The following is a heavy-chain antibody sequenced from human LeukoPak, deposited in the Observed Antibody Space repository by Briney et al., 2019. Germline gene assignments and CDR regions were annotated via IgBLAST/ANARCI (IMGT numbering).Heavy chain of an antibody. D-gene: IGHD3-22*01. Sequence: GGSLRLSCAASGFTFSSYSMNWVRQAPGKGLEWVSSISSSSYIYYADSVKGRFTISRDNAKNSLYLQMNSLRAEDTAVYYCARVDSYYDSSGYPDYWGQGTLVTVSS. V-gene: IGHV3-21*01. CDR1: GFTFSSYS. CDR3: ARVDSYYDSSGYPDY. CDR2: ISSSSYI. J-gene: IGHJ4*02.